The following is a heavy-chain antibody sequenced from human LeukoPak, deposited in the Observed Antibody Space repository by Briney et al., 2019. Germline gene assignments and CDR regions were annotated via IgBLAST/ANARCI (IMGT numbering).Heavy chain of an antibody. CDR2: VSGSGGST. CDR1: GFTFSNYA. D-gene: IGHD5-12*01. V-gene: IGHV3-23*01. Sequence: GGSLRLSCAASGFTFSNYAISWVRQAPGKGLEWVSAVSGSGGSTYYADSVKGRFTISRDNSKNTLYLQMNSLRAEDTAVYYCATLGAYDRFDSWGQGTLVTVSS. J-gene: IGHJ4*02. CDR3: ATLGAYDRFDS.